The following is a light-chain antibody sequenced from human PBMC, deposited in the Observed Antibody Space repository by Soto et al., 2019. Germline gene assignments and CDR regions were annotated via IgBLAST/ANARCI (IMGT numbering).Light chain of an antibody. V-gene: IGKV1-39*01. Sequence: DIQMTQSPSSLSASVGDRVTITCRASQRISSYLNWYQQKPGKAPKLLIYAASSLQSGVPSRFSGSGSGTDFTLTISSLQPEDFATYYCQQSYSTPWGFGQGTRLEIK. CDR3: QQSYSTPWG. CDR1: QRISSY. CDR2: AAS. J-gene: IGKJ5*01.